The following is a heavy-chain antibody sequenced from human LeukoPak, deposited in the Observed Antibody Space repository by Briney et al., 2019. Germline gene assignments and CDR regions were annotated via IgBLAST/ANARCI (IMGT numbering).Heavy chain of an antibody. Sequence: GGSLRLSCAASGFTFSSYSMHWVRQTPGKGLEWVSSISSSGSYIYYADSVRGRFTISRDNAKNSLYLQMYSLRAEDTVVYYCAREPTDWGQGTLVTVSS. CDR3: AREPTD. D-gene: IGHD2-21*02. V-gene: IGHV3-21*01. CDR1: GFTFSSYS. J-gene: IGHJ4*02. CDR2: ISSSGSYI.